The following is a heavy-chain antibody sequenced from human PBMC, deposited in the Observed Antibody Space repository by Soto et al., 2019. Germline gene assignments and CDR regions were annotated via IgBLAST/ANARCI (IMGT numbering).Heavy chain of an antibody. D-gene: IGHD2-21*01. Sequence: QITLKESGPALVKPTETLTLTCTFSGFSLSTSAVGVGWIRQPPGKALEWLAVIYWDDDKTYSPSLNNRLTITKDTSKDQVVLVMTNLDPVDTATYYCARREGYCVGTKCQMRAFDFWGKGTMVTVSS. CDR2: IYWDDDK. CDR3: ARREGYCVGTKCQMRAFDF. CDR1: GFSLSTSAVG. J-gene: IGHJ3*01. V-gene: IGHV2-5*02.